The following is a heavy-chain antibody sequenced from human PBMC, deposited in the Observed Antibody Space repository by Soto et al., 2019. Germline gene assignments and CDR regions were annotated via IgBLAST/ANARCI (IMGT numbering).Heavy chain of an antibody. J-gene: IGHJ3*02. CDR2: IIPIFGTA. D-gene: IGHD1-26*01. Sequence: SVKVSCKASGGTFSSYAISWVRQAPGQGLEWMGGIIPIFGTANYAQKFQGRVTITADESTSTAYMELSSLRSEDTAVYYCAKNRESGTYYVDAFDIWGQGTMVTVSS. CDR3: AKNRESGTYYVDAFDI. CDR1: GGTFSSYA. V-gene: IGHV1-69*13.